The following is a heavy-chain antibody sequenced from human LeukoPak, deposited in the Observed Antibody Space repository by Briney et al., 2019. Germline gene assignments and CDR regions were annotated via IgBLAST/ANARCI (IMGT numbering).Heavy chain of an antibody. CDR2: IYSDGTI. Sequence: SETLSLTCTVSGGSISRYYWSWIRQPAGKGLEWIGRIYSDGTITYNPSLQSRLTMSIDTSKNQFSLKLSFVTAADTAVYYCARLVSISPIDYWGQGALVTVSS. D-gene: IGHD3-3*02. CDR1: GGSISRYY. V-gene: IGHV4-4*07. CDR3: ARLVSISPIDY. J-gene: IGHJ4*02.